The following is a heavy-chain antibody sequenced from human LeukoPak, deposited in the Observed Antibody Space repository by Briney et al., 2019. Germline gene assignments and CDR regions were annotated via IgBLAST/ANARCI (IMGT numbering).Heavy chain of an antibody. CDR1: GGSISSGSYY. V-gene: IGHV4-61*02. CDR2: IYTSGST. J-gene: IGHJ6*03. Sequence: TSQTLSLTCTVSGGSISSGSYYWSWIRQPAGKGLEWIGRIYTSGSTNYNPSLKSRVTISVDTSKNQFSLKLSSVTAAYTAVYYWARKRVGVAPNRVYNYYYYYRAVWGKGTTVTVSS. D-gene: IGHD5/OR15-5a*01. CDR3: ARKRVGVAPNRVYNYYYYYRAV.